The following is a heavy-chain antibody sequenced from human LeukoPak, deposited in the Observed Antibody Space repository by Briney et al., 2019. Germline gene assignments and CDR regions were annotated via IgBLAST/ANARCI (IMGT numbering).Heavy chain of an antibody. J-gene: IGHJ5*02. CDR2: ISTSSSYI. Sequence: GGSLRLSCAASGFTFSSYGMHWVRQAPGKGLEWVSSISTSSSYIYYADSVKGRFTISRDNAKNSLYLQMNSLRAEDTAVYSRARGADGVSSNSRGWFDPWGQGTLVTVSS. CDR3: ARGADGVSSNSRGWFDP. CDR1: GFTFSSYG. V-gene: IGHV3-21*01. D-gene: IGHD2-15*01.